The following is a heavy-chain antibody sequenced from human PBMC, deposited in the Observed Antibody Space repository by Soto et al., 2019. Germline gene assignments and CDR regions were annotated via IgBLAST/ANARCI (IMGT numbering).Heavy chain of an antibody. CDR3: AKAPAATIRHFDY. Sequence: GGSLRLSCAASGFIFSTYAMSWVRQAPGKGLEWVSAISGSGGSTYYADSVQGRFTISRDNSKNTLYLQMNNLRAEDTAVYYCAKAPAATIRHFDYWGQGTLVTVSS. CDR1: GFIFSTYA. J-gene: IGHJ4*02. D-gene: IGHD5-12*01. CDR2: ISGSGGST. V-gene: IGHV3-23*01.